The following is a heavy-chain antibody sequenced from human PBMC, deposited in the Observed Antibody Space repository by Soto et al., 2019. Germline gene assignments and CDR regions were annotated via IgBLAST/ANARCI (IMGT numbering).Heavy chain of an antibody. CDR2: IIPIFGTA. D-gene: IGHD5-18*01. CDR3: ARDRDTAMDDAFDI. V-gene: IGHV1-69*13. J-gene: IGHJ3*02. CDR1: GGTFSSYA. Sequence: ASVKVSCKASGGTFSSYAISWVRQAPGQGLEWMGGIIPIFGTANYAQKFQGRVTITADESTSTAYMELSSLRSEDTAVYYCARDRDTAMDDAFDIWGQGTMVTVSS.